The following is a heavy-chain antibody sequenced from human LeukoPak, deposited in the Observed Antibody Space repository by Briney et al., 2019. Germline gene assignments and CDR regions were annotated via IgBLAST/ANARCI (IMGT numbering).Heavy chain of an antibody. V-gene: IGHV1-2*02. Sequence: ASVKVSCKASGHTFTGYYMHWVRQAPGQGLEWMGWINPNSGGTNYAQTFKGRVTMTRDTSISTAYMELSRLRSDDTAVYYCARVGLTGDLDPWGQGTLVTVSS. CDR3: ARVGLTGDLDP. CDR2: INPNSGGT. J-gene: IGHJ5*02. CDR1: GHTFTGYY. D-gene: IGHD7-27*01.